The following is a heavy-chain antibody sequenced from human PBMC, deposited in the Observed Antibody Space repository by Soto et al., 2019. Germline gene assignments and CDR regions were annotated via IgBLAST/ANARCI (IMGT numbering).Heavy chain of an antibody. D-gene: IGHD1-26*01. V-gene: IGHV4-30-2*01. CDR2: IYHSGST. Sequence: SETLSLTCAVSGGSISSGGYSWSWIRQPPGKGLEWTGYIYHSGSTYYNPSLKSRVTISVDRSKNQFSLKLSSVTAADTAVYYCARGIVGATYFDYWGQGTLVTVSS. J-gene: IGHJ4*02. CDR3: ARGIVGATYFDY. CDR1: GGSISSGGYS.